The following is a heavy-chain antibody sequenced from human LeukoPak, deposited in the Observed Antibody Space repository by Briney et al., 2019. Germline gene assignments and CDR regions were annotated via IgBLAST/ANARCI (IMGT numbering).Heavy chain of an antibody. CDR1: GGSISSSSYY. V-gene: IGHV4-39*07. Sequence: SETLSLTCTVSGGSISSSSYYWGWIRQPPGKGLEWIGSIYYSGSTYYNPSLKSRVTISVDTSKNQFSLKLSSVTAADTAVYYCATGVDQYYYDSSGYHRDSAFDIWGQGTMVTVSS. CDR2: IYYSGST. J-gene: IGHJ3*02. D-gene: IGHD3-22*01. CDR3: ATGVDQYYYDSSGYHRDSAFDI.